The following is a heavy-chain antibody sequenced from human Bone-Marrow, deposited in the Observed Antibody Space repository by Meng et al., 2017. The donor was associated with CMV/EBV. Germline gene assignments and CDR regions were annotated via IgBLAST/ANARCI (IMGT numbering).Heavy chain of an antibody. CDR1: GGSFSGYY. J-gene: IGHJ4*02. CDR3: ARTGRRGARMVRGVTKGFYY. Sequence: SETLPLTCAVYGGSFSGYYWSWIRQPPGKGLEWIGEINHSGSTNYNPSLKSRVTISVDTSKNQFSLKLSSVTAADTAVYYCARTGRRGARMVRGVTKGFYYWGQGTLVTVSS. D-gene: IGHD3-10*01. V-gene: IGHV4-34*01. CDR2: INHSGST.